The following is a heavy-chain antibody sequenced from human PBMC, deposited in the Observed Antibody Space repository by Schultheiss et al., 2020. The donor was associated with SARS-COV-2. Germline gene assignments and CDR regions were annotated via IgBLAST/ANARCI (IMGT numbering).Heavy chain of an antibody. V-gene: IGHV3-11*04. D-gene: IGHD5-24*01. J-gene: IGHJ4*02. CDR1: GGSFSGYY. Sequence: LSLTCAVYGGSFSGYYWSWIRQPPGKGLEWVSSISSSSSYIYYADSVKGRFTMSRDNSKNTLYLQMNSLRAEDTAVYYCARAQVARGWLQLGPSDYWGQGTLVTVSS. CDR2: ISSSSSYI. CDR3: ARAQVARGWLQLGPSDY.